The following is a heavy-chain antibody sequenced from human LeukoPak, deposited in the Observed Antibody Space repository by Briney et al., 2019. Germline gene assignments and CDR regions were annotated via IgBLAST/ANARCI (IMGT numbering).Heavy chain of an antibody. CDR3: ARVDLDGSGSYDY. CDR1: GYTFTGYY. J-gene: IGHJ4*02. CDR2: INPNSGGT. V-gene: IGHV1-2*02. Sequence: ASVKVSCKASGYTFTGYYMHWVRQAPGQGLEWMGWINPNSGGTNYAQKFQGRVTMTRDTSISTAYMELSRLRSDDTAVYYCARVDLDGSGSYDYWGQGTLATVSS. D-gene: IGHD3-10*01.